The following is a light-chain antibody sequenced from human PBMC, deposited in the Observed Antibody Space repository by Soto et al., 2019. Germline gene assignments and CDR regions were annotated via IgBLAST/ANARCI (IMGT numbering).Light chain of an antibody. J-gene: IGKJ1*01. CDR1: QSISRF. CDR3: QQSYTFPWT. Sequence: DIQMTPSPSSLSASIGDRVTITCRASQSISRFLNWYQQKPGKAPKLLIYGTSTLESGVPSRFSGSGSETDFSLTISSLQPEDFATYYCQQSYTFPWTFGQGTKVEIK. V-gene: IGKV1-39*01. CDR2: GTS.